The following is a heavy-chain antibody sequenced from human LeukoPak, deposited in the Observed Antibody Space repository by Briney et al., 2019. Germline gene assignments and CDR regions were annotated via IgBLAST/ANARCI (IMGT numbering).Heavy chain of an antibody. Sequence: ASVKVSCKASGYTFTSYYMHWVRQAPGQGLEWMGIINPSGGSTSYAQKFQGRVTMTRDTSTSTVYMELSSLRSEDTAVYYCARGITMIVVVHPGRAFDIWGQGTMVTVSS. CDR2: INPSGGST. CDR1: GYTFTSYY. CDR3: ARGITMIVVVHPGRAFDI. D-gene: IGHD3-22*01. V-gene: IGHV1-46*01. J-gene: IGHJ3*02.